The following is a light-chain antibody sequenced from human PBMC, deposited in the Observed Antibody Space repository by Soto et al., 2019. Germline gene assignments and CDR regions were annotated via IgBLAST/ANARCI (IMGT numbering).Light chain of an antibody. CDR1: SNDIGAYDY. J-gene: IGLJ1*01. V-gene: IGLV2-14*03. CDR3: SSYTSSSTRV. CDR2: EVS. Sequence: QSVLTQPASVSGSPGQPITISCTGTSNDIGAYDYVSWYQQHPDKAPKLMIYEVSNRPSGVSNRFSGSKSVNTATLSFSGLQAEDEADYYCSSYTSSSTRVFGTGTKVTVL.